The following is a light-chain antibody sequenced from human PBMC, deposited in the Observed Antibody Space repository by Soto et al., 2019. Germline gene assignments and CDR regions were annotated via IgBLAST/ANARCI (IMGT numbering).Light chain of an antibody. J-gene: IGKJ1*01. V-gene: IGKV3-20*01. Sequence: ETVLTQSPGTLSLSPGERATLSCRASQSVSSGHLAWYQQKPGQAPRLLIYDASSRATGIPDRFSGSGSGTDFTLTISRLEPEDFVVYYCQKYGSSPQTFGQGTKVDIK. CDR3: QKYGSSPQT. CDR2: DAS. CDR1: QSVSSGH.